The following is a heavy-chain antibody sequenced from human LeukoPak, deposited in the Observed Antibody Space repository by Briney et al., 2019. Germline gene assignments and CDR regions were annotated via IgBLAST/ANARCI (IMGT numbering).Heavy chain of an antibody. J-gene: IGHJ3*02. Sequence: SETLSLTCTVSGGSISTYYWSWIRQPPGKALEWIGYIYYSGSTNYNPSLKSRVTISVDTSKKQFSLKLSSVTAADTAVYYCARHRDSSALEAFDIWGQGTLVTVSS. CDR3: ARHRDSSALEAFDI. CDR1: GGSISTYY. D-gene: IGHD3-22*01. V-gene: IGHV4-59*01. CDR2: IYYSGST.